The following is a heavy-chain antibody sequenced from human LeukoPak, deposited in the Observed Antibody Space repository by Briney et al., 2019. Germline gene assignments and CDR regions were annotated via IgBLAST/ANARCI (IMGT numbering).Heavy chain of an antibody. D-gene: IGHD3-3*01. V-gene: IGHV3-7*01. CDR1: GFTFSSYW. CDR3: ARGVGRGPYYDFWSGPIRSYYYYYGMDV. Sequence: PGGSLRLSCAASGFTFSSYWMSWVRQAPGEGLEWVANIKQDGSEKYYVDSVKGRFTISRDNAKNSLYLQMNSLRAEDTAVYYCARGVGRGPYYDFWSGPIRSYYYYYGMDVWGQGTTVTVSS. J-gene: IGHJ6*02. CDR2: IKQDGSEK.